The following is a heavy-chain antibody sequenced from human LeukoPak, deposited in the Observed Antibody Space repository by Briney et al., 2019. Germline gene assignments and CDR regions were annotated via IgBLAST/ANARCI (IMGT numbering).Heavy chain of an antibody. Sequence: PGGSLRLSCAASGFTFDDYAMHWVRQAPGKGLEWVSGISWNSGSIGYADSVKGRFTISRDNAKNSLYLQMNSLRAEDTALYYCAKGTYSSSWYWYYYYGMDVWGQGTTVTVSS. CDR1: GFTFDDYA. V-gene: IGHV3-9*01. CDR2: ISWNSGSI. J-gene: IGHJ6*02. D-gene: IGHD6-13*01. CDR3: AKGTYSSSWYWYYYYGMDV.